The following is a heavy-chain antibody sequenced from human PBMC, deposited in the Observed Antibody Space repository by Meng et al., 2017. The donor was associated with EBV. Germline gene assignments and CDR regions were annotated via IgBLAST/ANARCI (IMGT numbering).Heavy chain of an antibody. J-gene: IGHJ4*02. V-gene: IGHV3-30*18. D-gene: IGHD6-19*01. Sequence: QGQVGESGGGVVQPWRSLRLSCAASGFTFSSYGLHWVRQAPGKGLEWVAVISYDGSNKYYADSVKGRFTISRDNSKNTLYLQMNSLRAEDTAVYYCAKGWRYGVADNYFDYWGQGTLVTVSS. CDR1: GFTFSSYG. CDR2: ISYDGSNK. CDR3: AKGWRYGVADNYFDY.